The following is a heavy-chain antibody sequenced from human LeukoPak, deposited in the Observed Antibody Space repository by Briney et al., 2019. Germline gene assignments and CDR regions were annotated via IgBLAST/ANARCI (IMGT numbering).Heavy chain of an antibody. Sequence: ASVKVSCKASGYTFTGYYMHWVRQAPGQGLEWMGWINPNSGGTNYAQKFQGRVTITADESTSTAYMELSSLRSEDTAVYYCARVGCGGDCYTTYNWFDPWGQGTLVTVSS. J-gene: IGHJ5*02. CDR3: ARVGCGGDCYTTYNWFDP. D-gene: IGHD2-21*02. CDR2: INPNSGGT. CDR1: GYTFTGYY. V-gene: IGHV1-2*02.